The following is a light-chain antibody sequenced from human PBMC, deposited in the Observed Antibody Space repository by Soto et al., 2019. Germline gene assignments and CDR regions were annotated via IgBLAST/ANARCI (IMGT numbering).Light chain of an antibody. V-gene: IGKV2-28*01. CDR3: MQGLRPMYT. CDR1: QTLLHSNGYTY. CDR2: LGS. J-gene: IGKJ2*01. Sequence: EIAMTQSPLSLAVTPGEPASISCRSSQTLLHSNGYTYLDWYLQKPGQSPQLLIYLGSNRASGVPDRFSGSGSGTDFTLKISRVEAEDVGIFYCMQGLRPMYTFGQGTKV.